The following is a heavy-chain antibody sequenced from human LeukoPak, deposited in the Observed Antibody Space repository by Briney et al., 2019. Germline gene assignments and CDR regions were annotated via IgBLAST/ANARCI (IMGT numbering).Heavy chain of an antibody. CDR3: ARDLVAHFDY. D-gene: IGHD5-12*01. Sequence: SETLSLTCTVSGGSISSYYWSWIRQPAGKGLEWIGRIYTSGSTNYNPSLKSRVTMSVDTSKHQFSLKLSSVSAADTAVYCCARDLVAHFDYWGQGTLVTVSS. CDR1: GGSISSYY. J-gene: IGHJ4*02. V-gene: IGHV4-4*07. CDR2: IYTSGST.